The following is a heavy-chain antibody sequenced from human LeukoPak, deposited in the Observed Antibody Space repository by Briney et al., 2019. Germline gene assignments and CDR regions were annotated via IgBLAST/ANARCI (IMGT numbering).Heavy chain of an antibody. D-gene: IGHD5-18*01. CDR1: GFTFSSYW. CDR2: INSDGSST. Sequence: GGSLRLSCAASGFTFSSYWMHWVRQAPGKGLVWVSRINSDGSSTSYADSVKGRFTISRDNAKNTLYLQMNSLRAEDTAVYYCTRLPDTAMARRDYWGQGTLVTVSS. CDR3: TRLPDTAMARRDY. V-gene: IGHV3-74*01. J-gene: IGHJ4*02.